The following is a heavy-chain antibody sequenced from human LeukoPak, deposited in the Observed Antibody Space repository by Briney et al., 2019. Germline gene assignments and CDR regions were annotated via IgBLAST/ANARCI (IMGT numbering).Heavy chain of an antibody. CDR3: ARSSITGTTNGPFAGADY. Sequence: WASVKVSCKASGYTFTSYYMHWVRQAPGQGLEWMGWISAYNGNTNYAQKLQGRVTMTTDTSTSTAYMELRSLRSDDTAVYYCARSSITGTTNGPFAGADYWGQGTLVTVSS. J-gene: IGHJ4*02. V-gene: IGHV1-18*04. CDR2: ISAYNGNT. D-gene: IGHD1-7*01. CDR1: GYTFTSYY.